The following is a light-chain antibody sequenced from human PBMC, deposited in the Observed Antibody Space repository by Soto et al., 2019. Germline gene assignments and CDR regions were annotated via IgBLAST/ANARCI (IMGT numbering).Light chain of an antibody. Sequence: EIVLTQSPGTLSLSPGARAPLSCRASQSVSSGYLAWYQQNPGQPPRVLIYETSSRATGIPDRFSGSGSGTDFTLTISRLEPEDFAVYYCQQRSNWPNTFGQGTRLEIK. J-gene: IGKJ5*01. CDR2: ETS. CDR3: QQRSNWPNT. V-gene: IGKV3D-20*02. CDR1: QSVSSGY.